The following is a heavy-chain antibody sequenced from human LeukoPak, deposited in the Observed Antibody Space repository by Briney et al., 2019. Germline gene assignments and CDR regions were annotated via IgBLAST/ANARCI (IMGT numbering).Heavy chain of an antibody. D-gene: IGHD1-7*01. J-gene: IGHJ4*02. V-gene: IGHV4-30-4*01. CDR2: IYYSGST. Sequence: PSETLSLTCTVSGVSISSGDYYWSWICQPPGKGLEWIGYIYYSGSTYYNPSLKSRVTISVDTSKNQFSLKLSSVTAADTAVYYCARGGMTGTTLGYWGQGTLVTVSS. CDR3: ARGGMTGTTLGY. CDR1: GVSISSGDYY.